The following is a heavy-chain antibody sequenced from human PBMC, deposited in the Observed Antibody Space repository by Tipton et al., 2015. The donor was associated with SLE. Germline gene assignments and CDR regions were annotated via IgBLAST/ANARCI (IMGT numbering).Heavy chain of an antibody. Sequence: TLSLTCTVSGDSIISDGYYWNWIRQHPGRGLEWIGYIAYSGTTWYNPSLRSRLAISLDASDNKFALKMTSVTAADTAVYYCARDPGRYDFGPYGMDVWGQGTTVTVSS. D-gene: IGHD3-3*01. CDR3: ARDPGRYDFGPYGMDV. CDR1: GDSIISDGYY. J-gene: IGHJ6*02. CDR2: IAYSGTT. V-gene: IGHV4-31*03.